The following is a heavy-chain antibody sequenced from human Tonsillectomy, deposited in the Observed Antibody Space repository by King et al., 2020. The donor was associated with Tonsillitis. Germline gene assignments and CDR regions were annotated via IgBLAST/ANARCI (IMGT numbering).Heavy chain of an antibody. V-gene: IGHV3-9*01. CDR3: SKAYCSSTSCYLGYYYYMDV. CDR1: VFTFDDYA. D-gene: IGHD2-2*01. J-gene: IGHJ6*03. Sequence: QLVQSGGGLVQPGRSLRLSCAASVFTFDDYAMHWVRQAPGKGLEWVSGISWNSGSIGYAVSVKGRFTISRDNAKNSLYLQMNSLRAEDTALYYCSKAYCSSTSCYLGYYYYMDVWGKGTTVTVSS. CDR2: ISWNSGSI.